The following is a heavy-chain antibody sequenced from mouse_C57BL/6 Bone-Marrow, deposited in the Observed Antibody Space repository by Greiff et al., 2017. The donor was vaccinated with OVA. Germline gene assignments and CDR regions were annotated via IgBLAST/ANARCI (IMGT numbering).Heavy chain of an antibody. V-gene: IGHV5-9-1*02. CDR1: GFTFSSYA. D-gene: IGHD2-4*01. CDR2: ISSGGDYI. J-gene: IGHJ3*01. CDR3: TRDNDYDVEFAY. Sequence: EVKVVESGEGLVKPGGSLKLSCAASGFTFSSYAMSWVRQTPEKRLEWVAYISSGGDYIYYADTVKGRFTISRDNARNTLYLQMSSLKSEDTAMYYCTRDNDYDVEFAYWGQGTLVTVSA.